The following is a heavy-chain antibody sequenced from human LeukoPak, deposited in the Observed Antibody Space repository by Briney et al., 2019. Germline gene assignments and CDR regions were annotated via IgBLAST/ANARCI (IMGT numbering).Heavy chain of an antibody. V-gene: IGHV4-61*02. CDR3: ARAKFGYYYDSGSYYYHYMDV. D-gene: IGHD3-10*01. CDR2: IYTSGST. Sequence: PSETLSLTCTVSVASISSGSYYWSWIRQPAGKGLEWIGRIYTSGSTNYSPSLKTRVTISVDRSKNQFSLKLSSVTAADTAVYYCARAKFGYYYDSGSYYYHYMDVWGKGTTVTISS. CDR1: VASISSGSYY. J-gene: IGHJ6*03.